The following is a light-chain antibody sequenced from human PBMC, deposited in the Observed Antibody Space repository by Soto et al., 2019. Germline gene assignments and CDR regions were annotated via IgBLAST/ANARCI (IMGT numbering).Light chain of an antibody. J-gene: IGLJ1*01. Sequence: QPVITQPPSASGSTEQSLTISCTGTSIDVGSYNYVSWYQQHPGKAPKLMISEVSKRPSGVPDRFSGSKSGNTASLTVSRLQAEDEADYYCISYAGSDFYVFGTGT. CDR2: EVS. CDR1: SIDVGSYNY. V-gene: IGLV2-8*01. CDR3: ISYAGSDFYV.